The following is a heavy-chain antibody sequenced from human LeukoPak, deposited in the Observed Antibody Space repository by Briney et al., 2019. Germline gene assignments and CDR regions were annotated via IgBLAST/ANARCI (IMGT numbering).Heavy chain of an antibody. V-gene: IGHV4-34*01. CDR2: INHSGST. CDR3: AREAYDSSR. J-gene: IGHJ4*02. Sequence: SETLSLTCAVYGGSFSGYYWSWTRQPPGKGLEWIGEINHSGSTNYKPSLKSRVTISVDTSKNQFSLKLSSVTAADTAVYYCAREAYDSSRWGQGTLVTVSS. CDR1: GGSFSGYY. D-gene: IGHD3-22*01.